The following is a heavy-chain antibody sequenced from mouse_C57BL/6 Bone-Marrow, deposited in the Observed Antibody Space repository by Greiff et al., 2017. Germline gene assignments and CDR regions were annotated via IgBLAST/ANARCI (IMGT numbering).Heavy chain of an antibody. CDR3: ARLEFDGSSGDWYFDV. J-gene: IGHJ1*03. CDR2: IYPRDGST. CDR1: GYTFTSYD. V-gene: IGHV1-85*01. Sequence: QVQLKESGPELVKPGASVKLSCKASGYTFTSYDINWVKQRPGQGLEWIGWIYPRDGSTKYNEKFKGKATLTVDTSSSTAYMELHSLTCEDSAVFFGARLEFDGSSGDWYFDVGGTGTTVTVSS. D-gene: IGHD1-1*01.